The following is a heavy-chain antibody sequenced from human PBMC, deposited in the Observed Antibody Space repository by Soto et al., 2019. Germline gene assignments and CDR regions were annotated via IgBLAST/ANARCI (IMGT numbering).Heavy chain of an antibody. Sequence: QVQLQESGPGLVKPSQTLSLTCTVSGGSISSGGYYWSWIRQHPGKGLEWTGYIYYSGSTYYNPSLKSRVTISVDTSKNQFSLKLSSVTAADTAVYYCARARRITMVRGGTYYFDYWGQGTLVTVSS. CDR3: ARARRITMVRGGTYYFDY. D-gene: IGHD3-10*01. V-gene: IGHV4-31*03. CDR1: GGSISSGGYY. CDR2: IYYSGST. J-gene: IGHJ4*02.